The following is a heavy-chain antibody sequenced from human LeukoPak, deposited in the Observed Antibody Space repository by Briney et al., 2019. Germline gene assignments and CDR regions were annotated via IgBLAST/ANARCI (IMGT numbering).Heavy chain of an antibody. Sequence: GGSLRLSCAASGFTFSSYEMNWVRQAPGKGLEWVSFIGASGTTIYYADSVKGRFTISRNNAKPSLYLQMNNLRAEDTAIYYCARLSDALDYWGQGTLVTVSS. CDR3: ARLSDALDY. CDR1: GFTFSSYE. CDR2: IGASGTTI. J-gene: IGHJ4*02. D-gene: IGHD2-21*02. V-gene: IGHV3-48*03.